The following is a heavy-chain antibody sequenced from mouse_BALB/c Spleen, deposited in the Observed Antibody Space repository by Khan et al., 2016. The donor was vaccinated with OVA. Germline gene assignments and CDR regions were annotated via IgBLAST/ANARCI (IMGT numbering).Heavy chain of an antibody. D-gene: IGHD1-1*01. CDR2: TNPTNGRT. V-gene: IGHV1S81*02. Sequence: QVQLQQPGAELVKAGASVKMSCKASGYTFTSYWMHWVKQRLGQGLEWFAETNPTNGRTYYNEKFKSKATLTVDKSSSTAYMLLSGPTFEDSAVYCCARIKKIVATDFDYWGQGTTLTVSS. J-gene: IGHJ2*01. CDR3: ARIKKIVATDFDY. CDR1: GYTFTSYW.